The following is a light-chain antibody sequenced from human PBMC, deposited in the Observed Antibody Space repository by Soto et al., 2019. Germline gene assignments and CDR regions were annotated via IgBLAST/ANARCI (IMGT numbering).Light chain of an antibody. V-gene: IGKV1-9*01. Sequence: NQLSLSVSSLSAKIGDRVTSTCRARQGISSYLTWYQQKPGKAPKLLIYAASTLHSRVPSKFSGSGSGTDFTLTISSLQPEDFATHYCLPHTSYPSITFGHGRLPEI. CDR1: QGISSY. J-gene: IGKJ5*01. CDR2: AAS. CDR3: LPHTSYPSIT.